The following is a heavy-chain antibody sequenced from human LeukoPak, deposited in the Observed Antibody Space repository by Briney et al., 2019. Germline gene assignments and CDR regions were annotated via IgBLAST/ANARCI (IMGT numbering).Heavy chain of an antibody. Sequence: ASVKVSCKASGYTFTDYYLHWVRQAPGQGLEWMGWINSNSGRTHYIQDFQGRVTMTRDTSISTAYMEVSRLRSDDTAVFYCAKGGPFSTSSQKYFDPWGQGSLVIVS. CDR3: AKGGPFSTSSQKYFDP. CDR2: INSNSGRT. J-gene: IGHJ5*02. CDR1: GYTFTDYY. V-gene: IGHV1-2*02. D-gene: IGHD6-6*01.